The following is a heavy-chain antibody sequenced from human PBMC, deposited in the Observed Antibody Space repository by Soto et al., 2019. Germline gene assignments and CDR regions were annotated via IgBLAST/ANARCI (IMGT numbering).Heavy chain of an antibody. Sequence: QLQLQESGSGLVKPSQTLSLTCAVSGGSISSGGYSWSWIRQPPGKGLEWIGYIYHSGSTYYNPSLKSRVTISVVRSKNQFSLNLSSVTAADTAVYYCASFAAAIGWFDPWGQGTLVTVSS. V-gene: IGHV4-30-2*01. CDR2: IYHSGST. CDR1: GGSISSGGYS. J-gene: IGHJ5*02. D-gene: IGHD2-2*02. CDR3: ASFAAAIGWFDP.